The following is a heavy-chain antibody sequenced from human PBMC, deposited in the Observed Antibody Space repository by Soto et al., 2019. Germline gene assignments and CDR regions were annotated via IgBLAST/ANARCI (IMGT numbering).Heavy chain of an antibody. CDR1: GFTFSNFR. J-gene: IGHJ4*02. CDR3: ARDPAGLSY. V-gene: IGHV3-74*01. CDR2: ISNDGRST. Sequence: EVQLVESGGGLVQPVGSLRLSCAASGFTFSNFRMHWVRQAPGKGLVWVALISNDGRSTNHADSVKGRFTISRDNAKSTLYLQLNSLRAEDTAVYYCARDPAGLSYWGPGTLVTVSS.